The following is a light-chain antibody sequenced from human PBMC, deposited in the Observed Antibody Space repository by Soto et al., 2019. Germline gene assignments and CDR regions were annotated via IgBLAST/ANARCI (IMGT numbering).Light chain of an antibody. V-gene: IGKV1-39*01. Sequence: DIQMTQSPSPLSASVGDRVTITCRASQTISTYLNWYQQKPGKAPKLLIYGASSLQSGVPSRFSGSGSGTDFTLTISSLQPEDFGTYYCQQSFSTPRTSGQGTKVDIK. CDR1: QTISTY. J-gene: IGKJ1*01. CDR3: QQSFSTPRT. CDR2: GAS.